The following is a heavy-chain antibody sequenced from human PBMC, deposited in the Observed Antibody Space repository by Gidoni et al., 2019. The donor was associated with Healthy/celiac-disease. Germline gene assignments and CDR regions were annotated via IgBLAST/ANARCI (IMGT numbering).Heavy chain of an antibody. D-gene: IGHD7-27*01. Sequence: EVQLVESGGGLVQPGRSLRLHCEAYGFTFDDYAMHCVRQAPGKGLAWVSGISWNSGSIGYADSVKGRFTISRDNAKNSLYLQMNSLRAEDTALYYCAKLTGDSDFDYWGQGTLVTVSS. CDR1: GFTFDDYA. J-gene: IGHJ4*02. CDR2: ISWNSGSI. V-gene: IGHV3-9*01. CDR3: AKLTGDSDFDY.